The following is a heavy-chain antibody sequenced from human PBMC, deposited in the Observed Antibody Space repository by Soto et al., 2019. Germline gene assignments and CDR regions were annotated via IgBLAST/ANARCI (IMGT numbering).Heavy chain of an antibody. CDR3: ARDGRAASGMDV. CDR1: GGSISSHY. V-gene: IGHV4-59*11. Sequence: PSETVSLTRTVSGGSISSHYWSWLRQAPGKGLEWIGHIYYRGSPYYNPSLRSRSTISVDTAKNQFSLKLNSVTTADTAVYYCARDGRAASGMDVWGQGTKVT. J-gene: IGHJ6*02. CDR2: IYYRGSP. D-gene: IGHD1-26*01.